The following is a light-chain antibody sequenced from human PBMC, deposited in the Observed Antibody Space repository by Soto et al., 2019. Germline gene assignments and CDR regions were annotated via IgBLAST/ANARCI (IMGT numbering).Light chain of an antibody. J-gene: IGKJ1*01. V-gene: IGKV1-39*01. Sequence: DIQMTQSPSSLSASVGDRVTITCRASQSITIYLNWYQQQPGKAPRLLIYGASTLQTGVPSRFSGSGSMTDCTLTISDLQPEDFANYYCQQPYTAPRTFGQGTKV. CDR3: QQPYTAPRT. CDR1: QSITIY. CDR2: GAS.